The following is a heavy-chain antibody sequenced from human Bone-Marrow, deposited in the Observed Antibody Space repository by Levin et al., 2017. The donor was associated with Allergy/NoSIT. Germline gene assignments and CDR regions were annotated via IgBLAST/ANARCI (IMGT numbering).Heavy chain of an antibody. Sequence: SCAASGFTFSSYAMHWVRQAPGKGLEWVAVISYDGSNKYYADSVKGRFTISRDNSKNTLYLQMNSLRAEDTAVYYCARMEQLVLGPLDYWGQGTLVTVSS. CDR1: GFTFSSYA. CDR2: ISYDGSNK. D-gene: IGHD6-13*01. J-gene: IGHJ4*02. CDR3: ARMEQLVLGPLDY. V-gene: IGHV3-30*04.